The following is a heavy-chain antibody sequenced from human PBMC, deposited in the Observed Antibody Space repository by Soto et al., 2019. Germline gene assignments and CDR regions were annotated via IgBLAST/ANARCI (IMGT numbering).Heavy chain of an antibody. V-gene: IGHV4-39*01. J-gene: IGHJ5*02. D-gene: IGHD3-22*01. CDR2: ISYSGTT. CDR3: ARRRGGVVAAENWFGP. Sequence: QLQLQESGPGLVKPSETLSLTCTVSSGSISSSSYYWGWIRQSPGKGLEWIGTISYSGTTYYNPSPKSRVTISVDTSTNQCSLNLCSGTAAGTAVYYCARRRGGVVAAENWFGPWGQGTLVTVSS. CDR1: SGSISSSSYY.